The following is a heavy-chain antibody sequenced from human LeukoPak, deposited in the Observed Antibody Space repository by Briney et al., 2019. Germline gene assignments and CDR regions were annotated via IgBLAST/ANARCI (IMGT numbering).Heavy chain of an antibody. CDR1: GGSFSGYY. J-gene: IGHJ4*02. V-gene: IGHV4-34*01. CDR3: ARGSHYYGSGSFPNFDY. D-gene: IGHD3-10*01. CDR2: INHSGST. Sequence: SETLSLTCAVYGGSFSGYYWSWIRQPPGKGLEWIGEINHSGSTNYNPSLKSRVTISVDTSKNQFPLKLSSVTAADTAVYYCARGSHYYGSGSFPNFDYWGQGTLVTVSS.